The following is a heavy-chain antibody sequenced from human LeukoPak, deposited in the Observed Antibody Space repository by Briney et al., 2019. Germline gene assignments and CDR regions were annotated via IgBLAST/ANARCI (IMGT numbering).Heavy chain of an antibody. Sequence: GESLKISCKGSGYSFTSYWIGWVRQMPGKGLEWMGIIYPGDSDTRYSPSFQGQVTISADKSISTAYLQWSSLKASDTAMYYCARSAMVRGITNWFDPWGQGTLVTVS. CDR1: GYSFTSYW. J-gene: IGHJ5*02. D-gene: IGHD3-10*01. CDR2: IYPGDSDT. V-gene: IGHV5-51*01. CDR3: ARSAMVRGITNWFDP.